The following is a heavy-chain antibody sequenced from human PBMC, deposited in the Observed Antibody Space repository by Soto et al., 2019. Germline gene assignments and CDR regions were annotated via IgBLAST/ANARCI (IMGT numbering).Heavy chain of an antibody. CDR3: AKETVAGSFEYYFDY. V-gene: IGHV3-23*01. CDR1: GFTFSSYA. D-gene: IGHD6-13*01. CDR2: ISGSGGST. Sequence: PVGSLRLSCAASGFTFSSYAMSWVRQAPGKGLEWVSAISGSGGSTYYADSVKGRFTISRDNSKNTLYLQMNSLRAEDTAVYYCAKETVAGSFEYYFDYWGQGTLVTVSS. J-gene: IGHJ4*02.